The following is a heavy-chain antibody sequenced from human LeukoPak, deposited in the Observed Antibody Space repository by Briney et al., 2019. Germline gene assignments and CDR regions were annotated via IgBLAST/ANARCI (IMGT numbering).Heavy chain of an antibody. D-gene: IGHD3-10*01. V-gene: IGHV3-23*01. CDR1: GFTFSSYA. Sequence: GGSLRLSCAASGFTFSSYAMSWVRQAPGKGLGWVSAISGSGGSTYYADSVKGRFTVSRDNAKNSLYLQMSSLRADDTAVYYCARGAEFYYYMDVWGKGTTVTVSS. J-gene: IGHJ6*03. CDR3: ARGAEFYYYMDV. CDR2: ISGSGGST.